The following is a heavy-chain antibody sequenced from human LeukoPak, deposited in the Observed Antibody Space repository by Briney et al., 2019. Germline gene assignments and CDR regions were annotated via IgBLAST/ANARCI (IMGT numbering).Heavy chain of an antibody. J-gene: IGHJ5*02. CDR2: INTSAGST. D-gene: IGHD6-13*01. V-gene: IGHV1-46*01. Sequence: ASVKVSCKASGYTFTTSFLHWVRQAPGQGLEWMGMINTSAGSTNYAQNFQGRVAMTRDTSTSTVYMELSSLRSEDTAVYYCARDAVAAAGNNWFDPWGQGTLVTVSS. CDR3: ARDAVAAAGNNWFDP. CDR1: GYTFTTSF.